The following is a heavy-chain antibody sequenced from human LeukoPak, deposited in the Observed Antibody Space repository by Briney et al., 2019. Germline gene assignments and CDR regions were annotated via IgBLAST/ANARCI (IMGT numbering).Heavy chain of an antibody. J-gene: IGHJ4*02. D-gene: IGHD6-13*01. CDR3: AGAPAGTDYFDY. CDR2: VYGGGNT. CDR1: GFTVANDR. V-gene: IGHV3-53*01. Sequence: GGSLRLSCAASGFTVANDRMSWVRQAPGKGLEWVSTVYGGGNTAYADSVKGRFTISRDNSMNALYLQMNSLRAEDTAMYYCAGAPAGTDYFDYWGQGTLVTVSS.